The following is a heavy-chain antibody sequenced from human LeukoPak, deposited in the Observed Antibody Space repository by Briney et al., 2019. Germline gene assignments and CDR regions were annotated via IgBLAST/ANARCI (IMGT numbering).Heavy chain of an antibody. V-gene: IGHV3-74*01. Sequence: GGSLRLSCAASGFTLSSYWMHWVRQAPGKGLVWVSRISIDGSLTTYADYVKGRFTISRNNTKNTVSLQMNSLRAEDTGVYYCARAPSEIGGYYPEYFRHWGQGTLVTVSS. CDR2: ISIDGSLT. CDR3: ARAPSEIGGYYPEYFRH. J-gene: IGHJ1*01. D-gene: IGHD3-22*01. CDR1: GFTLSSYW.